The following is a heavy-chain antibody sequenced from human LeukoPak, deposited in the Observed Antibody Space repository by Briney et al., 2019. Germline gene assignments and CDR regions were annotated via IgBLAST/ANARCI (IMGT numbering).Heavy chain of an antibody. Sequence: GASVKVSCKASGFTFTSSAVQWVRKARGQRLEGIGWIVVGSGNTNYAQKFQERVTITRDMSTSTAYMELSSLRSEDTAVYYCAAGPRRMAGTIFDYWGQGTLVTVSS. CDR3: AAGPRRMAGTIFDY. CDR2: IVVGSGNT. V-gene: IGHV1-58*01. CDR1: GFTFTSSA. D-gene: IGHD6-19*01. J-gene: IGHJ4*02.